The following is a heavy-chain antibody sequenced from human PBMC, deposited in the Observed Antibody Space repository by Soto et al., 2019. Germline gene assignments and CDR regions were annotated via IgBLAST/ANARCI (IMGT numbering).Heavy chain of an antibody. Sequence: SLRLSCAASGFTFSSYGMHWVRQAPGRGLEWVAVISYDGSNKYYADSVKGRFTISRDNSKDTLYLQMNSLRAEDTAVYYCAKEGTVGYFDWLPDYWGQGTLVTVSS. CDR2: ISYDGSNK. CDR1: GFTFSSYG. V-gene: IGHV3-30*18. D-gene: IGHD3-9*01. CDR3: AKEGTVGYFDWLPDY. J-gene: IGHJ4*02.